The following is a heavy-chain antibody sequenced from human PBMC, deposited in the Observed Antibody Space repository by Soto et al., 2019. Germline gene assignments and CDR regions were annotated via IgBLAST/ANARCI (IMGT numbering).Heavy chain of an antibody. CDR1: GGSISSGGYY. CDR3: ARDHNYYGSGSWNWFDP. J-gene: IGHJ5*02. Sequence: SETLSLTCTVSGGSISSGGYYWSWIRQHPGKGLEWIGYIYYSGSTYYNPSLKSRVTISVDTSKNQFSLKLSSVTAADTAVYYCARDHNYYGSGSWNWFDPWGQGTLVTVS. CDR2: IYYSGST. D-gene: IGHD3-10*01. V-gene: IGHV4-31*03.